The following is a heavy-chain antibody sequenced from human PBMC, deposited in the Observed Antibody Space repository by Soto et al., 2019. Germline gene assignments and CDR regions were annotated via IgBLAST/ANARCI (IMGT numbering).Heavy chain of an antibody. CDR2: ISGSGGST. J-gene: IGHJ4*02. CDR1: GFTFSSYA. D-gene: IGHD2-2*01. V-gene: IGHV3-23*01. Sequence: GGSLRLSCAASGFTFSSYAMSWVRQAPGKGLEWVSAISGSGGSTYYADSVKGRFTISRDNSKNTLYLQMNSLRAEDTAVYYCAKVRKGYCSSTSCSTDYWGQGTLGTVSS. CDR3: AKVRKGYCSSTSCSTDY.